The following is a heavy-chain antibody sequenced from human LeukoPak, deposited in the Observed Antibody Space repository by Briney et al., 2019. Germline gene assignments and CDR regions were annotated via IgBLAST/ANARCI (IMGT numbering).Heavy chain of an antibody. CDR3: ASRGPPYSSSWYYFDY. J-gene: IGHJ4*02. Sequence: GGSLRLSCAASGFTFSSYGMHWVRQAPGKGLEWVAVISYDGSNKYYADSVKGRFTISRDNSKNTLYLQMNSLRAEDTAVYYCASRGPPYSSSWYYFDYWGQGTLVTVSS. V-gene: IGHV3-30*03. CDR2: ISYDGSNK. D-gene: IGHD6-13*01. CDR1: GFTFSSYG.